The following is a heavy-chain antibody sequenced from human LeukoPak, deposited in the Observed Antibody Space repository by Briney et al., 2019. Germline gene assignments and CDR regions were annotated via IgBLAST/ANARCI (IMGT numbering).Heavy chain of an antibody. CDR1: GGSISSSSYY. D-gene: IGHD1-1*01. Sequence: SETLSLTCTVSGGSISSSSYYWSWIRQPPGKGLEWIGYIYYSGSTNYNPSLKSRVTISVDTSKNQFSLKLSSVTAADTAVYYCARGLVQDYYYYYMDVWGKGTTVTVSS. J-gene: IGHJ6*03. CDR2: IYYSGST. V-gene: IGHV4-61*05. CDR3: ARGLVQDYYYYYMDV.